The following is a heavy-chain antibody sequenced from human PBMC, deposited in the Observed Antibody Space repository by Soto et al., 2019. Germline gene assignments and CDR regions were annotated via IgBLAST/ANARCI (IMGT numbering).Heavy chain of an antibody. Sequence: PGGSLRLSCAASGFTFSSYWMSWVRQAPGKGLEWVANIKQDGSEKYYVDSVKGRFTISRDNAKNSLYLQMNSLRAEDTAVYYCARDLPLDCSSTSCHDAFDIWGQGTMVTVSS. CDR1: GFTFSSYW. CDR2: IKQDGSEK. CDR3: ARDLPLDCSSTSCHDAFDI. J-gene: IGHJ3*02. D-gene: IGHD2-2*01. V-gene: IGHV3-7*05.